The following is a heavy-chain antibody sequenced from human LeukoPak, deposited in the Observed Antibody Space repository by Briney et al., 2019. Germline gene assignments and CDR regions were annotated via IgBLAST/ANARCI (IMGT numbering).Heavy chain of an antibody. J-gene: IGHJ4*02. CDR3: ARNLISVAGELDY. CDR1: GFILSSYS. D-gene: IGHD6-19*01. Sequence: GGSLRLSCAASGFILSSYSMNWVRQAPGKGQEWISYISSSSSTIYYADSVKGRFTISRDNAKNSLYLQMNSLRDEDTALYYCARNLISVAGELDYWGQGALVTVSS. V-gene: IGHV3-48*02. CDR2: ISSSSSTI.